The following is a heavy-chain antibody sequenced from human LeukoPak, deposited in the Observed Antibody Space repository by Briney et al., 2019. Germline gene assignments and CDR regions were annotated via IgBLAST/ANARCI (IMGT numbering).Heavy chain of an antibody. CDR1: GFAFGDYA. J-gene: IGHJ5*02. Sequence: HTGGSLRLSCTASGFAFGDYAMSWVRQATGKGLEWVGFIRSKAYGGTTEYAESVKGRFTISRDDTKSIAYLQMISLKTGDTAVYYCSRENCSGGSCSNWFDPWGQGTLVTVSS. CDR2: IRSKAYGGTT. CDR3: SRENCSGGSCSNWFDP. D-gene: IGHD2-15*01. V-gene: IGHV3-49*04.